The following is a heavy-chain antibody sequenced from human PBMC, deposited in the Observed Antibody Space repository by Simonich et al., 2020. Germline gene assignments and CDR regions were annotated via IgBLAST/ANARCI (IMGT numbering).Heavy chain of an antibody. CDR3: ARDYSNYDAFDI. Sequence: EVQLVESGGGLVQPGGSLRLPCAASGFTFSSYWMHWVRQAPGKGLVWVSRCKRDGRSTSYADSVKGRFTISRDNAKNTLYLQMNSLRAEDTAVYYCARDYSNYDAFDIWGQGTMVTVSS. J-gene: IGHJ3*02. CDR1: GFTFSSYW. D-gene: IGHD4-4*01. CDR2: CKRDGRST. V-gene: IGHV3-74*01.